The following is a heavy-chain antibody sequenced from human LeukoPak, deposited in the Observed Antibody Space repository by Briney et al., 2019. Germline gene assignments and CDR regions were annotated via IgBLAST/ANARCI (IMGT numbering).Heavy chain of an antibody. CDR1: GFTISDHH. CDR3: ARLAAAGPGY. V-gene: IGHV3-72*01. D-gene: IGHD6-13*01. Sequence: GGSLRLSCAASGFTISDHHMDWVRQAPGKGLEWVGRSKNKANSYTTEYAASVKGRFTISRDELTNSLYLQMNSLKTEDTAVYHCARLAAAGPGYWGQGTLVTVSS. CDR2: SKNKANSYTT. J-gene: IGHJ4*02.